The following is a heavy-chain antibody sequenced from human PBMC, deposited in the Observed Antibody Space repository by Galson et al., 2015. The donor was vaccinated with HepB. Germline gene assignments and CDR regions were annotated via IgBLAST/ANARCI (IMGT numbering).Heavy chain of an antibody. CDR2: FDPEDGET. J-gene: IGHJ4*02. Sequence: SVKVSCKVSGYTHTELSIHWVRQAPGKGLEWVGGFDPEDGETIYEQNLQGRVTVTTDTSTSTAYMELRSLRSDDTAVYYCARGGMATLGGPSLDYWGEGTLVTVSS. D-gene: IGHD5-24*01. CDR1: GYTHTELS. V-gene: IGHV1-24*01. CDR3: ARGGMATLGGPSLDY.